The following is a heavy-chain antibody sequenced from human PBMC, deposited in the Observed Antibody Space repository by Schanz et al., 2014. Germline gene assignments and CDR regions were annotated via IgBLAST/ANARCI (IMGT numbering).Heavy chain of an antibody. V-gene: IGHV3-48*02. CDR1: GFTFSSHS. D-gene: IGHD1-26*01. CDR2: ISGSGNTI. J-gene: IGHJ4*02. Sequence: VQLLESGGGLVQPWGSLRLSCVASGFTFSSHSMNWVRQAPGQGLEWLSYISGSGNTIYYADSVKGRFTISRDNAKNSLSLQMDRLRDEDTAVYYCARRYSGRYCFDYWGQGTLVAVSS. CDR3: ARRYSGRYCFDY.